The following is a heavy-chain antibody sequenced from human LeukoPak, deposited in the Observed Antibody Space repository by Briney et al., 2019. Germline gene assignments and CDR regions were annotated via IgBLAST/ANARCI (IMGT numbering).Heavy chain of an antibody. J-gene: IGHJ4*02. Sequence: SETLSLTCTVSGGSISSYYWSWIRQPPGKGLEWIGYFYHSGSTNYNPSLKSRVTISVDTSKSHFSLKLSSVTAADTAVYYCARGQWLPVFDFWGQGTLVTVSS. CDR3: ARGQWLPVFDF. CDR1: GGSISSYY. D-gene: IGHD3-22*01. CDR2: FYHSGST. V-gene: IGHV4-59*01.